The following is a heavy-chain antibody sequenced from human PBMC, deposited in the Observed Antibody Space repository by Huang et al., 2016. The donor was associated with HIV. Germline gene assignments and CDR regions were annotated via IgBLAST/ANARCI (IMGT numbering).Heavy chain of an antibody. Sequence: EVQLVESGGGLVRPGRSLRLSCAASGFTFDDYAMHWVRQTPGKGREWVSCISWKSGNIADADSWRGRFTISRYNAKNSLYLQMNSLRPEDTALYYCAKDWGYDFGAFDFWGRGTMVTVSS. D-gene: IGHD3-16*01. CDR3: AKDWGYDFGAFDF. CDR1: GFTFDDYA. J-gene: IGHJ3*01. V-gene: IGHV3-9*01. CDR2: ISWKSGNI.